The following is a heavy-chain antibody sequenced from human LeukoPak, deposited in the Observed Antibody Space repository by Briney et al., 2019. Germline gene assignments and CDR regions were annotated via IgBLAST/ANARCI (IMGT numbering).Heavy chain of an antibody. D-gene: IGHD2-15*01. CDR3: ARTPSPNCSGGSCYRWFDP. CDR1: GGSFSGYY. Sequence: TSETLSLTCAVYGGSFSGYYWSWIRQPPGKGLEWIGEINHSGSTNCNPSLKSRVTISVDTSKNQFSLKLSSVTAADTAVYYCARTPSPNCSGGSCYRWFDPWGQGTLVTVSS. J-gene: IGHJ5*02. CDR2: INHSGST. V-gene: IGHV4-34*01.